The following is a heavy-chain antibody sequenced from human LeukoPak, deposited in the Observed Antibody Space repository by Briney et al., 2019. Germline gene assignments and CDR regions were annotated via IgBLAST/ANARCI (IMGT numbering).Heavy chain of an antibody. CDR1: GITFSSYG. D-gene: IGHD3-22*01. V-gene: IGHV3-23*01. Sequence: GGSLRLSRAASGITFSSYGMSWVRQAPGKGLEWVSAISGSGGSTYYADSVKGRFTISRDNSRNTLYLQMNSLRAEDTAVYYCAKIPDYYDSSGYYPWDHWGQGTLVTVSS. CDR3: AKIPDYYDSSGYYPWDH. CDR2: ISGSGGST. J-gene: IGHJ4*02.